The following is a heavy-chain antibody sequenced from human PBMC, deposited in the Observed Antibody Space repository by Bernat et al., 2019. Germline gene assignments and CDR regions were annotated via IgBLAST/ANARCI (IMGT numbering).Heavy chain of an antibody. V-gene: IGHV1-18*04. Sequence: QVQLVQSGAEVKKPGASVKVSCKASGYTFTSYGISWVRQAPGQGLEWMGWIIAYNGNTNYAQKLQGRVTMTTDTSTSTAYMELRSLRSYDTAVYYCARDPARGYSYGLYFDYWGQGTLSPSPQ. CDR3: ARDPARGYSYGLYFDY. CDR2: IIAYNGNT. D-gene: IGHD5-18*01. CDR1: GYTFTSYG. J-gene: IGHJ4*02.